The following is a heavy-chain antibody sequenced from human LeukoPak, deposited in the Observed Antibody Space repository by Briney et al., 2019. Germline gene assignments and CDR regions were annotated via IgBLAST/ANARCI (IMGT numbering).Heavy chain of an antibody. CDR3: ARQFGYYGSGSYYFQPYYYFHY. J-gene: IGHJ4*02. V-gene: IGHV4-39*01. D-gene: IGHD3-10*01. Sequence: SETLSLTCTVTGGSISSNSYYWGWIRQPPGKGLEWIGSIYYSGSTYYNPSLKSRVTISVDTSKNQFSLKLSSVTAADAAVYYCARQFGYYGSGSYYFQPYYYFHYWGQGTLVTVSS. CDR1: GGSISSNSYY. CDR2: IYYSGST.